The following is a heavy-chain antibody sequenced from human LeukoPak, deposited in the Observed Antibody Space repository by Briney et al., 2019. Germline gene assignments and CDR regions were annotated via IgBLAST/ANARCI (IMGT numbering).Heavy chain of an antibody. V-gene: IGHV3-21*01. CDR3: ARVWYSSGWSPPWNY. CDR2: ISSSSSYI. J-gene: IGHJ4*02. CDR1: GFTFSSYS. D-gene: IGHD6-19*01. Sequence: NPGGSLRLSCAASGFTFSSYSMNWVRQAPGKGLEWVSSISSSSSYIYYADSVKGRFTISRDNAKNSLYLQMNSLRAEDTAVYYCARVWYSSGWSPPWNYWGQGTLVTVSS.